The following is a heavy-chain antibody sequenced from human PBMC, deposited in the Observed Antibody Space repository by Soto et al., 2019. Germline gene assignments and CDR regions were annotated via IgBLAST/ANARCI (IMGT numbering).Heavy chain of an antibody. CDR3: AKGAPGSNFPFSYFDY. Sequence: GGSLRLSCAASGFTFSSYAMSWVRQAPGKGLEWVSAISGSGGSTYYADSVKGRFTISRDNSKNTLYLQMNSLRAEDTAVYYCAKGAPGSNFPFSYFDYWGQGTLVTVSS. V-gene: IGHV3-23*01. J-gene: IGHJ4*02. CDR1: GFTFSSYA. D-gene: IGHD3-10*01. CDR2: ISGSGGST.